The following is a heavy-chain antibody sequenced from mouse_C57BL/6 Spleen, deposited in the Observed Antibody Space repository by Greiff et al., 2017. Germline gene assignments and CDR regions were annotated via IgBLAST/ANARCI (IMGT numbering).Heavy chain of an antibody. CDR3: APGEKYGGWFAY. J-gene: IGHJ3*01. Sequence: EVKLMESGPELVKPGASVKISCKASGYSFTDYNMNWVKQSNGKSLEWIGVINPNYGTTSYNQKFKGKATLTVDQSSSTAYMQLNSLTSEDSAVYYCAPGEKYGGWFAYWGQGTLVTVSA. CDR2: INPNYGTT. V-gene: IGHV1-39*01. D-gene: IGHD1-1*01. CDR1: GYSFTDYN.